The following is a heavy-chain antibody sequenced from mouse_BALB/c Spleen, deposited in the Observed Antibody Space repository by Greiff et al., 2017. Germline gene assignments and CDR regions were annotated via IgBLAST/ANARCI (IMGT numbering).Heavy chain of an antibody. CDR1: GYTFTSYW. CDR3: ARGGYYFDY. CDR2: INPSTGYT. V-gene: IGHV1-7*01. D-gene: IGHD1-1*02. J-gene: IGHJ2*01. Sequence: VQLHQSGAELAKPGASVKMSCKASGYTFTSYWMHWVKQRPGQGLEWIGYINPSTGYTEYNQKFKDKATLTADKSSSTAYMQLSSLTSEDSAVYYCARGGYYFDYWGQGTTLTVSS.